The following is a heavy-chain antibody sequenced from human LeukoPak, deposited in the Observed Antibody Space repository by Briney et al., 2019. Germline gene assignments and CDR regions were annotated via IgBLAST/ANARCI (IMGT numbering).Heavy chain of an antibody. CDR1: GYTPTTYG. D-gene: IGHD1-26*01. CDR3: ARFSGSYYSASPDTEFDY. J-gene: IGHJ4*02. CDR2: ISAYIANT. V-gene: IGHV1-18*01. Sequence: SVSASCTPSGYTPTTYGISWGRQAPRHGLEWMGWISAYIANTDYAQNLQGRVTIPTDTSTSTGYKEPRSLRSDDTAVYYCARFSGSYYSASPDTEFDYWGQGTLVTVSS.